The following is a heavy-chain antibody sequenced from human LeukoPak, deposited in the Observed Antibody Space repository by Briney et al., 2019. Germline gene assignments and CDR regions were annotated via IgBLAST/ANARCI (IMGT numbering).Heavy chain of an antibody. CDR3: ARAYDYGDYEVLDY. Sequence: GGSLRLSCAASGFTFSSYWMHWVRQAPGKGLVWVLRINSDGSSISYADSVKGRFTISRDNAKNTLYLQMNNLRAEDTAVYYCARAYDYGDYEVLDYWGQGTLVTVSS. CDR2: INSDGSSI. CDR1: GFTFSSYW. D-gene: IGHD4-17*01. J-gene: IGHJ4*02. V-gene: IGHV3-74*01.